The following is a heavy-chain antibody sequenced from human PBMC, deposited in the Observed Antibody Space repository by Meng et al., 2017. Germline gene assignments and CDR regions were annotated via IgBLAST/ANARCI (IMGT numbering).Heavy chain of an antibody. CDR2: FDTEDGET. CDR1: GYTLTELS. Sequence: ASVKVSCKVSGYTLTELSMHWVRQAPGKGLEWMGGFDTEDGETIYAQKFQGRVTMTEDTSTDTAYMELSSLRSEDTAVYYCATAASYGDYDPWGYWGQGTLVTVSS. D-gene: IGHD4-17*01. J-gene: IGHJ4*02. CDR3: ATAASYGDYDPWGY. V-gene: IGHV1-24*01.